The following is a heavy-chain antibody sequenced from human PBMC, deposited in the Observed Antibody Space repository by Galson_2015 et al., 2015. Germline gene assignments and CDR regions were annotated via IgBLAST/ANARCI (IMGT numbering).Heavy chain of an antibody. V-gene: IGHV1-18*01. CDR1: GYIFTNYG. J-gene: IGHJ4*02. Sequence: SVKVSCKASGYIFTNYGFSWVRQAPGLGLEWMGWISAYNGRINYAQKLQGRVTMTTDPSTSTAYMELTSLRSDDTAVYYGARLDSSGYTSLDYWGRGTLVTVSS. CDR3: ARLDSSGYTSLDY. CDR2: ISAYNGRI. D-gene: IGHD3-22*01.